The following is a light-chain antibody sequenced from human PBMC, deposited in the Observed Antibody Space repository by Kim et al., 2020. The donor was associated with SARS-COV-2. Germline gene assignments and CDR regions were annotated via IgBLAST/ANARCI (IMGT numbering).Light chain of an antibody. V-gene: IGKV1-33*01. Sequence: DTQMTQSPSSLSASVGDRVTITCQASQDIGSFLSWYQQKPGTAPKLLIYDAADLESGVPSRFSGGGSGTDFTFTITSLRPEDVATYYCQQYNYLPLTFGGGTKVDIK. CDR1: QDIGSF. CDR2: DAA. J-gene: IGKJ4*01. CDR3: QQYNYLPLT.